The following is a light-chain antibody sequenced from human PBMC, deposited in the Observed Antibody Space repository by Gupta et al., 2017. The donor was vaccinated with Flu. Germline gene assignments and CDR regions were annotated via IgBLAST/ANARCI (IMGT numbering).Light chain of an antibody. CDR3: AAWDATMSCWV. V-gene: IGLV1-47*01. J-gene: IGLJ3*02. CDR1: CSKVGSND. CDR2: WND. Sequence: RGTITGSGSCSKVGSNDLYWSHLTSAPPPNLLIYWNDRRHSGAPARFSGSKSATSASISISWVRAEDEADYYCAAWDATMSCWVFGGGTKLTVL.